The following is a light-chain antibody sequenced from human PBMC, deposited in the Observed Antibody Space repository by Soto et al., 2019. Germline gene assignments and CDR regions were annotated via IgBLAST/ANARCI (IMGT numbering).Light chain of an antibody. CDR3: QKYDGAPLT. J-gene: IGKJ4*01. CDR2: AAS. Sequence: DIQMTQSPSSLSASVGDRVTITCRAGQDINISLAWYQQKPGKVPKLLISAASTLQSGVPSRFSGSGSGTDFTLTISSLQPEDFATYYCQKYDGAPLTFGGGTKVEIK. CDR1: QDINIS. V-gene: IGKV1-27*01.